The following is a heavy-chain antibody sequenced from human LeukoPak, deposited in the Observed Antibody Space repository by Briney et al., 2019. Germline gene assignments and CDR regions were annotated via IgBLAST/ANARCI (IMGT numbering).Heavy chain of an antibody. CDR2: ISSSSVYI. CDR1: GFIFSNYN. CDR3: ARAMGGGWYSLDY. D-gene: IGHD6-19*01. V-gene: IGHV3-21*01. J-gene: IGHJ4*02. Sequence: GGSLRLSCAASGFIFSNYNMNWVRQAPGKGLEWVSSISSSSVYIYYADSVKGRFTISRDNAKNSLYLHMNSLRAEDTAVYYCARAMGGGWYSLDYWGQGTLVTVSS.